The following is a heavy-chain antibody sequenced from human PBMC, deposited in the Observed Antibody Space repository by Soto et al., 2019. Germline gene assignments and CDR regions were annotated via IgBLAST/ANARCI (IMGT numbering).Heavy chain of an antibody. CDR1: GFTFSSYG. CDR2: ISYDGSNK. Sequence: GGSLRLSCAASGFTFSSYGMHWVRQAPGKGLEWVAVISYDGSNKYYADSVKGRFTISRDNSKNTLYLQMNSLRAEDTAVYYCAKDPRVETEWELSYFDYWGQGTLVTVSS. V-gene: IGHV3-30*18. J-gene: IGHJ4*02. CDR3: AKDPRVETEWELSYFDY. D-gene: IGHD1-26*01.